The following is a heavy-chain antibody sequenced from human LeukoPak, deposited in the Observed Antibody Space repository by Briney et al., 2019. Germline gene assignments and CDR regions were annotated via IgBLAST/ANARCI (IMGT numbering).Heavy chain of an antibody. D-gene: IGHD4-23*01. CDR2: INYSGGT. Sequence: SETLSLTCTVSGGSISSYYCSWIRQSPGKGLEWIGYINYSGGTDYNPSLKSRVTISVDTSKNQFSLKLNSVTAADTAVHYCAREGYGDNSGALDYWGRGTLVTVSS. J-gene: IGHJ4*02. CDR3: AREGYGDNSGALDY. CDR1: GGSISSYY. V-gene: IGHV4-59*01.